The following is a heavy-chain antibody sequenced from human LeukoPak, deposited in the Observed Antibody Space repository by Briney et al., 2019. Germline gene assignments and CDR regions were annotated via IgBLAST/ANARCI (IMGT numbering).Heavy chain of an antibody. CDR2: IYTSGST. V-gene: IGHV4-61*02. Sequence: SQTLSLTCTVSGGSISSGSYYWSWIRQPAGKGLEWIGRIYTSGSTNYNPSLKSRVTISVDTSKNQFSLKLSSVTAADTAVYYCARDSSSSPRHWFDPWGQGTLVTVSS. CDR3: ARDSSSSPRHWFDP. CDR1: GGSISSGSYY. D-gene: IGHD6-6*01. J-gene: IGHJ5*02.